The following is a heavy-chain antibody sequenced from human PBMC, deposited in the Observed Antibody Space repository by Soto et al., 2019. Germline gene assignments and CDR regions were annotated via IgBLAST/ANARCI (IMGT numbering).Heavy chain of an antibody. CDR3: ASRDPGTSVDY. D-gene: IGHD1-7*01. CDR1: GGSFTSNNW. V-gene: IGHV4-4*02. CDR2: IYRTGST. Sequence: SETLSLTCAVSGGSFTSNNWWTWVRQPPGQGLEWIGEIYRTGSTNYNPSLKSRVTISLDKSENQFSLKVTSLTAADTAVYYCASRDPGTSVDYWGQGTLVPVS. J-gene: IGHJ4*02.